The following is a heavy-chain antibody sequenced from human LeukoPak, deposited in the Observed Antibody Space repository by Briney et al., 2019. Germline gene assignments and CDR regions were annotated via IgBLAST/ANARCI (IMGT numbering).Heavy chain of an antibody. CDR2: ISVYNGNT. V-gene: IGHV1-18*01. Sequence: GASVKVSCKASGYIFTSYGISWVRQAPGQGLEWMGWISVYNGNTNHAQNFQGRVTVTTETSTSTAYMELRSLRSDDTAVYYCARDRGTYYDFWSGYHYWGQGTLVTVSS. J-gene: IGHJ4*02. CDR3: ARDRGTYYDFWSGYHY. D-gene: IGHD3-3*01. CDR1: GYIFTSYG.